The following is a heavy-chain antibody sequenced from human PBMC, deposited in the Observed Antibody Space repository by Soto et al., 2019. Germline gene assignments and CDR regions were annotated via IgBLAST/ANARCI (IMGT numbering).Heavy chain of an antibody. J-gene: IGHJ3*02. D-gene: IGHD3-16*02. Sequence: QVQLQQWGAGLLKPSETLSLTCAVYGGSFSGYYWSWIRQPPGKGLEWIGEINHSGSTNYNPSLKSRVTISVDTSKNQFSLKLSSVTAADTAVYYCARRHYDYIWGSYPQGNAFDIWGQGTMVTVSS. CDR3: ARRHYDYIWGSYPQGNAFDI. CDR1: GGSFSGYY. CDR2: INHSGST. V-gene: IGHV4-34*01.